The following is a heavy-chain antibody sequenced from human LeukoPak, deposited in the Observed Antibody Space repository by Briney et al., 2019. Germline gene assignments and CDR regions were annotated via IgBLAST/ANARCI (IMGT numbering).Heavy chain of an antibody. J-gene: IGHJ3*01. CDR3: AKDSYYYDGSGYHYDYAFDV. V-gene: IGHV3-23*01. Sequence: GGSLRLSCAASGFTFSTYAMSWVRQATGKGLEWVSGISGSGGSTYYADSVKGRFTISRDNSKNTLSLQMNSLRAEDTAVYYCAKDSYYYDGSGYHYDYAFDVWGQGTMVSVSS. CDR1: GFTFSTYA. D-gene: IGHD3-22*01. CDR2: ISGSGGST.